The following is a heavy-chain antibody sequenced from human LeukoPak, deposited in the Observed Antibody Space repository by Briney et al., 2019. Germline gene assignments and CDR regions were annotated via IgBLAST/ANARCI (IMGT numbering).Heavy chain of an antibody. Sequence: GGSLRLSCAASGFTFSSYEMNWVRQAPGKGLEWVSYISSSGSTIYYADSVKGRFTISRDNAKNSLYLQMNSLRAEDTAVYYCARSYYDILTGYYVYFDYWGQGTLVTVSS. V-gene: IGHV3-48*03. CDR2: ISSSGSTI. CDR3: ARSYYDILTGYYVYFDY. J-gene: IGHJ4*02. D-gene: IGHD3-9*01. CDR1: GFTFSSYE.